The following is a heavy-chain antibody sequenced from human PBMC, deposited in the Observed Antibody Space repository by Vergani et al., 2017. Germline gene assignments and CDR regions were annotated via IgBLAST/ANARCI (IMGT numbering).Heavy chain of an antibody. J-gene: IGHJ5*02. CDR1: GYTFTSYS. CDR2: ISAYNGNT. CDR3: ARDPYYDFWSGYNNWFDP. V-gene: IGHV1-18*01. Sequence: QVQLVQSGAEVKKPGASVKVSCKASGYTFTSYSISWVRQAPGQGLEWMGWISAYNGNTNYAQKLQGRVTMTTDTSTSTAYMELRSLRSDDTAVYYCARDPYYDFWSGYNNWFDPWGQGTLVTVSS. D-gene: IGHD3-3*01.